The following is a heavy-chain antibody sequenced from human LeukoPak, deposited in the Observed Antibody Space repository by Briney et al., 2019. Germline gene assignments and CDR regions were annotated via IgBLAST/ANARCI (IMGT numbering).Heavy chain of an antibody. D-gene: IGHD3-22*01. CDR3: ARGGLVVVHYYYYGMDV. CDR2: INPSGGST. J-gene: IGHJ6*02. V-gene: IGHV1-46*01. CDR1: GYTFTSYY. Sequence: ASVKVSCKASGYTFTSYYMHWVRQAPGQGLEWMGIINPSGGSTSYAQKFQGRVTMTRDTSTSTVYMELSSLRSEDTAVYYCARGGLVVVHYYYYGMDVWGQGTTVTVSS.